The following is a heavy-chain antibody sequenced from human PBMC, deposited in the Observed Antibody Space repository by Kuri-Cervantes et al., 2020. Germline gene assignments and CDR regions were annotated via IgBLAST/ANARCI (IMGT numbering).Heavy chain of an antibody. V-gene: IGHV4-39*07. Sequence: GSLRLSCTVSGGSISSGGYYWSWIRQHPGKGLEWIGEISHSGSTNYNPSLKSRVTISVDTSKNQFSLKLSSVTATDTAVYYCARDRGYYGFFDPWGQGTLVTVSS. CDR3: ARDRGYYGFFDP. CDR2: ISHSGST. J-gene: IGHJ5*02. D-gene: IGHD3-10*01. CDR1: GGSISSGGYY.